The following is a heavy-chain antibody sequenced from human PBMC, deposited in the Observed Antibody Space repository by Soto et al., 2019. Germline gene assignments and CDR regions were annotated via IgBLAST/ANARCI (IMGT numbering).Heavy chain of an antibody. V-gene: IGHV4-39*01. J-gene: IGHJ6*02. CDR2: IYYSGST. Sequence: SETLSLTCTVSGGSISSSSYYWGWIRQPPGKGLEWIGSIYYSGSTYYNPSLKSRVTISVDTSKNQFSLKLSSVTAADTAVYYCARLPYYDFWSGYARPYYYYGMDVWGQGTTVTVFS. D-gene: IGHD3-3*01. CDR3: ARLPYYDFWSGYARPYYYYGMDV. CDR1: GGSISSSSYY.